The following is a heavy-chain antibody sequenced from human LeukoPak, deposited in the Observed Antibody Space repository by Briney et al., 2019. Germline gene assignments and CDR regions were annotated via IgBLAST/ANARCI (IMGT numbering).Heavy chain of an antibody. V-gene: IGHV4-59*01. CDR3: AREPTYYYGSGSPDS. CDR2: MHYSGST. CDR1: GGSISGYY. Sequence: SETLSLTCTVSGGSISGYYWSWIRQPPGKRLEWIGYMHYSGSTNYNPSLKSRVTISLDTSKNQFSLNLNSVTAADTAVYYCAREPTYYYGSGSPDSWGQGTLVTVSS. J-gene: IGHJ4*02. D-gene: IGHD3-10*01.